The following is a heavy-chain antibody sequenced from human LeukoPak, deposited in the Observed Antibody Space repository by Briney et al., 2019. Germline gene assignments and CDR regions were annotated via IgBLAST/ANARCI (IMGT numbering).Heavy chain of an antibody. CDR1: GFTFSSYW. D-gene: IGHD3-3*02. CDR2: IKQDGNEK. Sequence: QPGGSLRLSCAASGFTFSSYWMTWVRQAPGKGLEWVASIKQDGNEKYYVDSVKGRFTISRDNARNSLYLQMSSLRADDTAVYYCARDGAFRIYDYWGRASLVSVSS. V-gene: IGHV3-7*01. J-gene: IGHJ4*02. CDR3: ARDGAFRIYDY.